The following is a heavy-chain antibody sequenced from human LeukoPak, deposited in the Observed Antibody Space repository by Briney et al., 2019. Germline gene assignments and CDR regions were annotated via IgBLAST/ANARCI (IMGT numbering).Heavy chain of an antibody. J-gene: IGHJ4*02. Sequence: PSETLSLTCTVSGGSISSSSYYWGWIRQPPGKGLEWIGSIYYSGSTYYNPSLKSRVTISVDTSKNQFSLKLSSVTAADTAVYYCARDVGWSGPASSDYWGQGTLVTVSS. CDR2: IYYSGST. V-gene: IGHV4-39*07. CDR1: GGSISSSSYY. D-gene: IGHD2-2*01. CDR3: ARDVGWSGPASSDY.